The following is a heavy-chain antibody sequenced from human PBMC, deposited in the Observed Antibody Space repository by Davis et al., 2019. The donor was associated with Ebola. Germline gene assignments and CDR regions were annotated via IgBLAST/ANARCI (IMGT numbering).Heavy chain of an antibody. CDR3: ARESPTYYYDSSGYYTLYYFDY. D-gene: IGHD3-22*01. J-gene: IGHJ4*02. Sequence: SETLSLTCTVPGGSISSYYWSWIRQPPGKGLEWIAYIYHSGSTNYTPSLKSRVTISVDTSKNQYSLKLSSVTAADTAVYYCARESPTYYYDSSGYYTLYYFDYWGQGTLVTVSS. CDR1: GGSISSYY. V-gene: IGHV4-59*01. CDR2: IYHSGST.